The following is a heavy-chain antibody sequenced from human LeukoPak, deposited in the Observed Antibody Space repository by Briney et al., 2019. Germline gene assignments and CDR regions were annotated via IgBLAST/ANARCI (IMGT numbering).Heavy chain of an antibody. CDR2: ISGSGGST. J-gene: IGHJ4*02. CDR1: GFTFSSYA. D-gene: IGHD6-19*01. Sequence: PGGSLRLSCAASGFTFSSYAMSWVRQAPGKGLEWVSAISGSGGSTYYADSVKGRFTISRDNSENTLYLQMNSLRAEDTAVYYCAKVLSSGWFIDYFDYWGQGTLVTVSS. CDR3: AKVLSSGWFIDYFDY. V-gene: IGHV3-23*01.